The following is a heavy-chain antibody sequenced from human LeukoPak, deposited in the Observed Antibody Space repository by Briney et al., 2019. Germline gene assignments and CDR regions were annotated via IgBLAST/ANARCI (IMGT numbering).Heavy chain of an antibody. V-gene: IGHV3-21*01. D-gene: IGHD6-13*01. Sequence: GGSLRLFCAASGFTFNSYAMLWVRQAPGKGLEWVSSISSSSSYIYYADSVKGRFTISRDNAKNSLYLQMNSLRAEDTAVYYCARDRKAAAAGPWGQGTLVTVSS. CDR2: ISSSSSYI. CDR3: ARDRKAAAAGP. J-gene: IGHJ5*02. CDR1: GFTFNSYA.